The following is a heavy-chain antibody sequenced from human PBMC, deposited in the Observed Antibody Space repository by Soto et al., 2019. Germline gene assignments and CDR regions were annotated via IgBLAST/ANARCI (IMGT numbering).Heavy chain of an antibody. V-gene: IGHV1-69*04. CDR2: ITPLLGIS. CDR1: GGSFSSYA. Sequence: QVQLVQSGAEVKEPGSSMKVSCKASGGSFSSYAIGWVRQAPGQGLEWIGRITPLLGISNYAQSFQGRVTITADKSTATAYLELRGLRPEATAFYYCARDLGTGNHYFDAWGQGTLVAVSS. J-gene: IGHJ4*02. CDR3: ARDLGTGNHYFDA. D-gene: IGHD1-1*01.